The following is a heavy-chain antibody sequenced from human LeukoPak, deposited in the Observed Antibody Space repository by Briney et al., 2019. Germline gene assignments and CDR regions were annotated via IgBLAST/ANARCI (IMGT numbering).Heavy chain of an antibody. CDR3: AKRFYEGSGPFDY. J-gene: IGHJ4*02. CDR2: ISYDGSHR. Sequence: GGSLRLSCAASGFTFSSYAMHWVRHAPGKGLELVAVISYDGSHRYYPDSVQGRFTISRDDSRNTLFLQMNSLRAEDTAVYYCAKRFYEGSGPFDYWGQGALVTVSS. CDR1: GFTFSSYA. V-gene: IGHV3-30*18. D-gene: IGHD3-22*01.